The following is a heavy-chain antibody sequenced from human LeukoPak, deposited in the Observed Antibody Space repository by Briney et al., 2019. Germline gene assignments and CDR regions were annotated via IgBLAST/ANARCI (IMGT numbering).Heavy chain of an antibody. J-gene: IGHJ4*02. CDR2: ISAYNGNT. Sequence: VASVKVSCKASGYTFTSYGISWVRQAPGQGLEWMGWISAYNGNTNYAQKLQGRVTMTTDTSTSTAYVELRSLRSDDTAVYYCARVGGVGAIDYWGQGTLVTVSS. D-gene: IGHD1-26*01. CDR1: GYTFTSYG. V-gene: IGHV1-18*01. CDR3: ARVGGVGAIDY.